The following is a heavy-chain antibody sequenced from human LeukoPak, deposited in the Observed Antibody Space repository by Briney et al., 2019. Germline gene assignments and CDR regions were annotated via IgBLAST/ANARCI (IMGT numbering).Heavy chain of an antibody. D-gene: IGHD1-26*01. J-gene: IGHJ4*02. CDR3: ARTSLVRDTTSYYMGPFDY. CDR2: INPSGGRT. CDR1: GYTFTNYY. V-gene: IGHV1-46*01. Sequence: ASVKVSCKASGYTFTNYYMHWVRQAPGQGLEWMGIINPSGGRTAYAQRFQGRVTVTSDISTSTVYMELSSLTSEDTAVYYCARTSLVRDTTSYYMGPFDYWGQGALVTVSS.